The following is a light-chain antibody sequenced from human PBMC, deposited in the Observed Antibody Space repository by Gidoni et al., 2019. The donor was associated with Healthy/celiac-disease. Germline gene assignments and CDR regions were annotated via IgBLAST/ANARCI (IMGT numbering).Light chain of an antibody. CDR1: SSDVGVYNY. V-gene: IGLV2-14*03. CDR2: DVS. J-gene: IGLJ2*01. Sequence: QSALTQPASVSGSPGKSITSSCTGTSSDVGVYNYVSWYQQHTGNAPKLMIYDVSNRPSGVSNRFSGSKSGNTASLTISGLQAEDEADYYCSSYTSSSTVVFGGGTKLTVL. CDR3: SSYTSSSTVV.